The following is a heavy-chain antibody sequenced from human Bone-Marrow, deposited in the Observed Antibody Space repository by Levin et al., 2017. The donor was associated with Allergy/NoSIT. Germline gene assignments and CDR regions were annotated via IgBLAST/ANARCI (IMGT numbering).Heavy chain of an antibody. V-gene: IGHV1-2*02. D-gene: IGHD3-3*01. CDR3: ARDREELLLEEGTDDYGMEV. CDR2: MNPKSGDT. CDR1: GYTFTDYR. J-gene: IGHJ6*02. Sequence: KPGESLKISCKASGYTFTDYRLHWVRQQAPGQGLEWMGWMNPKSGDTKFAQKFQGRVTLTRDSSTSTAYMELNRLTSDDTAVYYCARDREELLLEEGTDDYGMEVWGQGTTVTVSS.